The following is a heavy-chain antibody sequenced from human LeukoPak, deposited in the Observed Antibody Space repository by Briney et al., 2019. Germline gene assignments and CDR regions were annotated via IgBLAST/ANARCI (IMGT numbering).Heavy chain of an antibody. CDR2: ISAYNGNT. Sequence: ASVKVSCKASGYTFTSYGISWVRQAPGQGLEWMGWISAYNGNTNYAQKLQGRVTMTTDTSTSTAYMELRSLRSVDTAVYYCARRYAVFGVVRGMDVWGQGTTVTVSS. CDR3: ARRYAVFGVVRGMDV. CDR1: GYTFTSYG. D-gene: IGHD3-3*01. V-gene: IGHV1-18*01. J-gene: IGHJ6*02.